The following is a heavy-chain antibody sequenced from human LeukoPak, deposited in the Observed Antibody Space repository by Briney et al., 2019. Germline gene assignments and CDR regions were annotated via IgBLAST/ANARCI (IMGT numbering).Heavy chain of an antibody. CDR3: ARKGGLGDAFDY. V-gene: IGHV3-7*01. J-gene: IGHJ4*02. CDR2: IKQDGSEK. D-gene: IGHD2-21*01. Sequence: PGGSLRLSCAASGFTFSSYWMSWVRRAPGKGLEWVANIKQDGSEKYYVDSVKGRFTISRDNAENSLYLQMNSLRAEDTAVYYCARKGGLGDAFDYWGQGTLVTVSS. CDR1: GFTFSSYW.